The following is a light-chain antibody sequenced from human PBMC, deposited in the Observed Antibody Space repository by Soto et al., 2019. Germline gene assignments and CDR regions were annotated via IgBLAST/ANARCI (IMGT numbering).Light chain of an antibody. CDR2: AAS. V-gene: IGKV1-39*01. CDR1: QSINIY. Sequence: IQLTQSPSSLSASVGDRVTVTCRASQSINIYLNWYQQKPGKAPTLLIYAASSLQSGVPSRFSGGGSRTDFTLTITSVQAEDFATYYCQQSYRSPYTFGQGTKLEI. CDR3: QQSYRSPYT. J-gene: IGKJ2*01.